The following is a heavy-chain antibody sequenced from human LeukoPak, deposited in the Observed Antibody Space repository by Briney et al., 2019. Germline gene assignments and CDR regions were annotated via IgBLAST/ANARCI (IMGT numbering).Heavy chain of an antibody. D-gene: IGHD1-20*01. CDR1: GYSFTSYW. V-gene: IGHV5-51*01. Sequence: GESLQISCKGSGYSFTSYWIGWVRQMPGKGLQWMGLIYPGGSGSKYSPSFQGQVTMSADKSVNTAYLQRSSLKASDTAMYYCARLGITGTTLYYFDYWGQGTLVTVLS. J-gene: IGHJ4*02. CDR3: ARLGITGTTLYYFDY. CDR2: IYPGGSGS.